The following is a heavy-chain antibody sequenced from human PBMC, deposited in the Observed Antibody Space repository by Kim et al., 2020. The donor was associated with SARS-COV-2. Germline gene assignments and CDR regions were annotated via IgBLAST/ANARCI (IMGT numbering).Heavy chain of an antibody. J-gene: IGHJ4*02. CDR3: ARGKGVVVTATGVGDY. CDR2: ISAYNGNT. CDR1: GYTFTSYG. V-gene: IGHV1-18*01. D-gene: IGHD2-21*02. Sequence: ASVKVSCKASGYTFTSYGISWVRQAPGQGLEWMGWISAYNGNTNYAQKLQGRVTMTTDTSTSTAYMELRSLRSDDTAVYYCARGKGVVVTATGVGDYWGQGTLVTVSS.